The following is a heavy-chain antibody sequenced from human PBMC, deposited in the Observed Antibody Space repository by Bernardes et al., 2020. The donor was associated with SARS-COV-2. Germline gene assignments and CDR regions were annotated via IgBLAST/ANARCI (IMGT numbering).Heavy chain of an antibody. J-gene: IGHJ4*02. V-gene: IGHV3-9*01. CDR2: ISWNSGSI. D-gene: IGHD6-19*01. CDR1: GFTFDACA. CDR3: AKDYETGELGIAVEGYCGH. Sequence: GGSLRLSCAASGFTFDACAMHWVRHSPGKGLERVSGISWNSGSIGYAASVKGRFTISRDNAKNSLYLQMNSLRPDDTALYYCAKDYETGELGIAVEGYCGHWGQGTLVTVSS.